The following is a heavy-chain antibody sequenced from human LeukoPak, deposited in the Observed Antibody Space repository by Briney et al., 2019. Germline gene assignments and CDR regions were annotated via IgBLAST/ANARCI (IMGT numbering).Heavy chain of an antibody. D-gene: IGHD1-7*01. J-gene: IGHJ4*02. V-gene: IGHV3-33*06. CDR2: IWYDGSNK. Sequence: PGGSLRLSCAASGFTFSSYGMHWVRQAPGKGLEWVAVIWYDGSNKYYADSVKGRFTISRDNSRNTLYLQMNSLRAEDTAVYYCAKGSGTGTTTSLRYWGQGTLVTVSS. CDR3: AKGSGTGTTTSLRY. CDR1: GFTFSSYG.